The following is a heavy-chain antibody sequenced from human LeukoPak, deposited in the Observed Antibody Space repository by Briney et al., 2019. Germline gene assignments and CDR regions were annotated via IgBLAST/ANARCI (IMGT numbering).Heavy chain of an antibody. D-gene: IGHD3-10*01. Sequence: SESLTLTCTVSDGSISSYYWSWIRQAAGKGLEWIGRIYTSGSTNYNPSLKSRVTMSVDTSKNQFSLRLSSVNAADTAVYFCAREGTSGGLNWLDPWGQGTLVTVSS. CDR2: IYTSGST. J-gene: IGHJ5*02. CDR3: AREGTSGGLNWLDP. V-gene: IGHV4-4*07. CDR1: DGSISSYY.